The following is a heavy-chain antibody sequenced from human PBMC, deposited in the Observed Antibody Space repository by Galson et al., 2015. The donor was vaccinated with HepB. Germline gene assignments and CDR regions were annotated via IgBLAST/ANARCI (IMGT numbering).Heavy chain of an antibody. J-gene: IGHJ3*02. V-gene: IGHV1-24*01. D-gene: IGHD3-10*01. CDR2: FDPEDGET. CDR3: ARNRGSALVFDI. CDR1: GYTLTELS. Sequence: SVKVSCKVSGYTLTELSMHWVRQAPGKGFEWMGSFDPEDGETIYAEKFQGRVTMTTDTSTSTAYMELRSLRSDDTAVYYCARNRGSALVFDIWGQGTMVTVSS.